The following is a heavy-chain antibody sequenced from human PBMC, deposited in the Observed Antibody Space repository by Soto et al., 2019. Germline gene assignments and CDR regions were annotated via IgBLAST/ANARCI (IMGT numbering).Heavy chain of an antibody. Sequence: ASVKVSCKASGYTFTGYYMHWVRQAPGRGLEWMGWINPNSGGTNYAQKFQGRVTMTRDTSIGTAYMELSRLRSDDTAVYYCARDPGYSGYDWGGDYWGQGTLVTVSS. CDR2: INPNSGGT. D-gene: IGHD5-12*01. J-gene: IGHJ4*02. CDR3: ARDPGYSGYDWGGDY. CDR1: GYTFTGYY. V-gene: IGHV1-2*02.